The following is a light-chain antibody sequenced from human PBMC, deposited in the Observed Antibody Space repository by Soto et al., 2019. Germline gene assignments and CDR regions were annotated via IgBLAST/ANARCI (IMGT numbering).Light chain of an antibody. CDR1: SSNIGRNY. CDR3: STWDDSLSGII. J-gene: IGLJ2*01. CDR2: RND. Sequence: QSVLTQPPSASGTPGQRVTISCSGSSSNIGRNYVYWYQKVPGTAPKLLVYRNDQRPYGVPDRFSGSKSGTSASLAISRLWSEDEAEYFCSTWDDSLSGIIFGGGTKLTVL. V-gene: IGLV1-47*03.